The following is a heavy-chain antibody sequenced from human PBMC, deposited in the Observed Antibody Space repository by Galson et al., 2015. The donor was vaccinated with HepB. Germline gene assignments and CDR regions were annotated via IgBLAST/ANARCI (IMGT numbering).Heavy chain of an antibody. CDR1: GGSISSGGYY. Sequence: TLSLTCTVSGGSISSGGYYWSWIRQHPGKGLEWIGYIYYSGSTYYNPSLKSRVTISVDTSKKQFSLKLSSVTAADTAVYYCARWKAWDETPLGKSGDYYYYTMYVWGQGTTITVSS. CDR3: ARWKAWDETPLGKSGDYYYYTMYV. V-gene: IGHV4-31*03. D-gene: IGHD1-1*01. J-gene: IGHJ6*02. CDR2: IYYSGST.